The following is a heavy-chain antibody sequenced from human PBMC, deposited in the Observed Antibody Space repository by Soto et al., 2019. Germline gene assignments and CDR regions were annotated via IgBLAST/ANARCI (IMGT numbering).Heavy chain of an antibody. CDR3: ARVPLSVFDWLLYRYSYYGMDA. V-gene: IGHV3-7*01. J-gene: IGHJ6*02. D-gene: IGHD3-9*01. CDR1: GFTFSSYW. Sequence: PGGSLRLSCAASGFTFSSYWMSWFRQAPGKGLEWVANIKQDGSEKYYVDSVKGRFTISRDNAKNSLYLQMNSLRAEDTAVYYCARVPLSVFDWLLYRYSYYGMDAWGQGTTVTVSS. CDR2: IKQDGSEK.